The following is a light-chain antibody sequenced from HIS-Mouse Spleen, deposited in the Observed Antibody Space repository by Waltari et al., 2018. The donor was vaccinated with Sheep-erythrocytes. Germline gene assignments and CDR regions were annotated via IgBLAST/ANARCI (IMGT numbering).Light chain of an antibody. Sequence: QSALTQPPSASGSPGQSVTISCTGPSRDVGGYNSVSWYQQHPGKAPKLMIYEVSKRPSGVPDRFSGSKSGSTASLTVSGLQAEDEADYYCSSYAGSNNWVFGGGTKLTVL. CDR2: EVS. CDR3: SSYAGSNNWV. CDR1: SRDVGGYNS. V-gene: IGLV2-8*01. J-gene: IGLJ3*02.